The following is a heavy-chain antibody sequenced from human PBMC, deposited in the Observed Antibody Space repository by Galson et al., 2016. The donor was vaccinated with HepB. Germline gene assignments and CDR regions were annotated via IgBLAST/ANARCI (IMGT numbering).Heavy chain of an antibody. V-gene: IGHV4-39*01. J-gene: IGHJ3*01. D-gene: IGHD6-19*01. Sequence: ETLSLTCTVSGASISSSSYYWGWLRQPPGKGLEWIGSIYYTGTTYYNPSLQSRVTIYVDTPKNQFSLKLTSVTAADTALYTCVRQQRAGLMNFWGQGTMVTVSS. CDR1: GASISSSSYY. CDR2: IYYTGTT. CDR3: VRQQRAGLMNF.